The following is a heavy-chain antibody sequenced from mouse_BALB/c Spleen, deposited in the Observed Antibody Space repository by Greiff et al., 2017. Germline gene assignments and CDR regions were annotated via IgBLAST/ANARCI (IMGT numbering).Heavy chain of an antibody. CDR3: ARAYYYGSSYIDY. Sequence: EVQVVESGGGLVKPGGSLKLSCAASGFTFSDYYMYWVRQTPEKRLEWVATISDGGSYTYYPDSVKGRFTISRDNAKNNLYLQMSSLKSEDTAMYYCARAYYYGSSYIDYWGQGTTLTVSS. CDR2: ISDGGSYT. V-gene: IGHV5-4*02. CDR1: GFTFSDYY. J-gene: IGHJ2*01. D-gene: IGHD1-1*01.